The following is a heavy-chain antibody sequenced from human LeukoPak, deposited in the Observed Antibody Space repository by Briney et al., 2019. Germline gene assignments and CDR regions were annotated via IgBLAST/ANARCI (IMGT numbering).Heavy chain of an antibody. CDR2: INPSGSST. V-gene: IGHV1-46*01. D-gene: IGHD1-26*01. CDR1: GYSFTSHY. Sequence: ASVKVSCKASGYSFTSHYMHWVRQAPGQGLEWLGLINPSGSSTLYAQKFRGRVTMTRDMSTTTDYMELSSLRSEDTAVYYRARDNSVGDVAWWFDPWGQGTLVTVSS. J-gene: IGHJ5*02. CDR3: ARDNSVGDVAWWFDP.